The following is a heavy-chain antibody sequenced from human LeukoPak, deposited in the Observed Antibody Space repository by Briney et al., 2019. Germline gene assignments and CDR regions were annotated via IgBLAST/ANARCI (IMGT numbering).Heavy chain of an antibody. CDR1: AFTFSTYG. CDR3: ARDEYDFWSGYYYPDY. D-gene: IGHD3-3*01. V-gene: IGHV3-7*01. CDR2: KNQDGSEK. Sequence: PGGSLGLSWQASAFTFSTYGRHWFRQAPGKGLEGVATKNQDGSEKYSVDSVKGRFTISRDNAKNSLYLQMNSLRAEDTAVYYCARDEYDFWSGYYYPDYWGQGTLVTVSS. J-gene: IGHJ4*02.